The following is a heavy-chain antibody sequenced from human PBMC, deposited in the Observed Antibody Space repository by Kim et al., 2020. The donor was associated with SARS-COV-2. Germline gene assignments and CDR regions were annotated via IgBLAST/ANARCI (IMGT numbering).Heavy chain of an antibody. V-gene: IGHV4-34*01. CDR1: GGSFSGYY. D-gene: IGHD2-21*02. Sequence: SETLSLTCAVYGGSFSGYYWSWIRQPPGRGLEWIGEINHSGSTNYNPSLKSRVTISVDTSKNQFSLKLSSVTAAATAVYYCARGRGGDLCGGDCYRGYFDYWGQGTLVTVSS. CDR3: ARGRGGDLCGGDCYRGYFDY. J-gene: IGHJ4*02. CDR2: INHSGST.